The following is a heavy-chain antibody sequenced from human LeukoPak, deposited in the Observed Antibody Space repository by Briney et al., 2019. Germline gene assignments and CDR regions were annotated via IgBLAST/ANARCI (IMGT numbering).Heavy chain of an antibody. Sequence: GASVKVSCKASGYTFTGYYMHWVRQAPGQGLEWMGWINPNSGGTNYAQKFQGRVTMTRDTSISTAYMELSRLRSDDTAVYYCARARERITMVRGRFDPWGQGTLVTVSS. CDR2: INPNSGGT. V-gene: IGHV1-2*02. D-gene: IGHD3-10*01. J-gene: IGHJ5*02. CDR1: GYTFTGYY. CDR3: ARARERITMVRGRFDP.